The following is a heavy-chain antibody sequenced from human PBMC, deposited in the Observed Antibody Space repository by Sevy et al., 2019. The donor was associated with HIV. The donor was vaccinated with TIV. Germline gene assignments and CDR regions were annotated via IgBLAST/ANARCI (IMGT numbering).Heavy chain of an antibody. D-gene: IGHD2-15*01. CDR1: GGSISSNSYY. Sequence: SETLSLTCTVSGGSISSNSYYWGWIRQPPGKGLEWTGSIYYTGSTYYNPSVKSRVTISVDTSKNQFSLKLSSVTAADTAVYYCVRHDGGTPEYFDYWGQGTLVTVSS. CDR3: VRHDGGTPEYFDY. CDR2: IYYTGST. J-gene: IGHJ4*02. V-gene: IGHV4-39*01.